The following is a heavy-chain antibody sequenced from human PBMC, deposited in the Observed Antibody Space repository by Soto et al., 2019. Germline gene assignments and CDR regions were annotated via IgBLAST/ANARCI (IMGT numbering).Heavy chain of an antibody. CDR3: ATGVTIHNSVHYYYYRLAV. Sequence: SVKVSCKASGGTFSTSAFSWVRQAPGQGLEWMGGIIPILNTPDYAQKFQGRLTITADESTTTVYLDLSSLTSEDSAVYYCATGVTIHNSVHYYYYRLAVWGQGTTVTVSS. CDR1: GGTFSTSA. J-gene: IGHJ6*02. CDR2: IIPILNTP. V-gene: IGHV1-69*13. D-gene: IGHD3-10*01.